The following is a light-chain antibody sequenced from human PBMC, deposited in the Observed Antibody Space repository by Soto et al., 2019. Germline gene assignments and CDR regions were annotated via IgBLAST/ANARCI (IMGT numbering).Light chain of an antibody. CDR1: SSDVGGYKF. Sequence: QSALTQPASVSASPGQSITISCTGTSSDVGGYKFVSWYQHHPGKAPKLMIYEVNNRPSGVSNRFSGSKSGNTASLTISGFQPEDEADYYCLSYTSANTRVFGGGTKGTVL. CDR3: LSYTSANTRV. CDR2: EVN. J-gene: IGLJ3*02. V-gene: IGLV2-14*01.